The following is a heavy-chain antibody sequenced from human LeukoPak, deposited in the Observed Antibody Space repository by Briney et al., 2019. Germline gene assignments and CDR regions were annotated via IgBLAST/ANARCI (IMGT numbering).Heavy chain of an antibody. V-gene: IGHV5-51*01. Sequence: GESLKISCQGYGYSFTRHWIGWVRQMPGKGLEWMGIIYPGDSDTRYSPSFQGQVTISADKSISTAYLQWSSLKASDTAMYYCAVGSSSGWYYFDYWGQGTLVTVSS. CDR2: IYPGDSDT. J-gene: IGHJ4*02. CDR1: GYSFTRHW. CDR3: AVGSSSGWYYFDY. D-gene: IGHD6-19*01.